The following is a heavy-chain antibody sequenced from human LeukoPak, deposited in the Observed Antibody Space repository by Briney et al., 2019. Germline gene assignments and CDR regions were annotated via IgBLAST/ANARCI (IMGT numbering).Heavy chain of an antibody. CDR1: GYTFTSYD. D-gene: IGHD2-2*01. J-gene: IGHJ6*03. Sequence: ASVKVSCKASGYTFTSYDINWVRQATGQGLEWLGWMNPNSGNTGYAQKFQGRVTITRHTSINTAYMELSSLRSEDTAVYYCARAVRGVVVVPAATIGREYYYYMDVWGKGTTVTVSS. CDR2: MNPNSGNT. CDR3: ARAVRGVVVVPAATIGREYYYYMDV. V-gene: IGHV1-8*01.